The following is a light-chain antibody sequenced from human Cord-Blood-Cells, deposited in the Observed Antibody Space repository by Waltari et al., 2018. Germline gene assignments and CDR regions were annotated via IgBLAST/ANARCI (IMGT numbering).Light chain of an antibody. CDR3: SSYTSSSTVV. Sequence: QSALTQPASVSGSPGQSITISCTGTSRDGGGYNYVPWYQQHPGKAPKLMIYDVSKRPPGVSNRFSGSKSGNTASLTISGLQAEDEADYYCSSYTSSSTVVFGGGTKLTVL. V-gene: IGLV2-14*01. J-gene: IGLJ2*01. CDR1: SRDGGGYNY. CDR2: DVS.